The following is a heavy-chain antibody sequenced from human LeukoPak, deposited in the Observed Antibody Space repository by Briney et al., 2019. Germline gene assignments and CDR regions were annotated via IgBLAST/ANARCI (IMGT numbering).Heavy chain of an antibody. CDR2: ISGSGGST. Sequence: GGSLRLSCAASGFTFSSYAMSWVRQAPGKGLEWVSAISGSGGSTYYADSVKGRFTISRDNSKNTLYLQMNSLRAEDTAVYYCARGGPLFGPPRVHRYCSGGSCYRVYWGQGTLVTVSS. V-gene: IGHV3-23*01. CDR1: GFTFSSYA. J-gene: IGHJ4*02. CDR3: ARGGPLFGPPRVHRYCSGGSCYRVY. D-gene: IGHD2-15*01.